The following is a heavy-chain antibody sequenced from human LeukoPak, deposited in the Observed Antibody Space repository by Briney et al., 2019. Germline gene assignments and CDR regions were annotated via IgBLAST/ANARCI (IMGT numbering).Heavy chain of an antibody. CDR1: GFTFSSYA. J-gene: IGHJ4*02. CDR3: AKWYKLLLVRYYFDY. V-gene: IGHV3-23*01. D-gene: IGHD2-15*01. CDR2: ISGSGGST. Sequence: GGSLRLSRAASGFTFSSYAMSWVRQAPGKGLEWVSAISGSGGSTYYADSVKGRFTISRDNSKNTLYLQMNSLRAEDTAVYYCAKWYKLLLVRYYFDYWGQGTLVTVSS.